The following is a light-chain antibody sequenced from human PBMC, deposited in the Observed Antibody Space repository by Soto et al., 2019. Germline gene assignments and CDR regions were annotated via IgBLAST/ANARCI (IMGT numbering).Light chain of an antibody. CDR3: QQYNNWPWT. J-gene: IGKJ1*01. CDR1: QSVSSN. CDR2: GAS. V-gene: IGKV3-15*01. Sequence: EIVVTQSPATPSLSPGEKTTLSCRASQSVSSNLAWYKQKPGQSPSLLIYGASTRATGIPASFSGSGSGTEFTLTISSLQSEDFAFYSCQQYNNWPWTFGQGTKV.